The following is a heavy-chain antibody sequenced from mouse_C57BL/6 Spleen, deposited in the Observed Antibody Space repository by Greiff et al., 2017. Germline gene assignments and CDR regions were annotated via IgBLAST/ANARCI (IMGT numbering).Heavy chain of an antibody. Sequence: EVQLQQSGAELVRPGASVKLSCTASGFNIKDDYMHWVKQRPEQGLEWIGWIDPENGDTEYASKFQGKATITADTSSNTAYLQLSSLTSEDTAVYYFTTFPRIAALVATDYFDYWGQGTTLTVSS. V-gene: IGHV14-4*01. CDR3: TTFPRIAALVATDYFDY. CDR1: GFNIKDDY. CDR2: IDPENGDT. J-gene: IGHJ2*01. D-gene: IGHD1-1*01.